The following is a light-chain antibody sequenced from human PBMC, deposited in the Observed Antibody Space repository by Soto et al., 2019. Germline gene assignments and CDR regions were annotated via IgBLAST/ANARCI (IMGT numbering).Light chain of an antibody. CDR1: SSDVGGYRS. Sequence: QSALSQPASVSGSPGQSITISCTGTSSDVGGYRSVSWYQHQPGKAPKLIIYEVSNRPSGVSNRFSGSKSGNTASLTISGIQTEDEADYYCGSFTRSSTSVFGTGTKVTVL. CDR3: GSFTRSSTSV. V-gene: IGLV2-14*01. J-gene: IGLJ1*01. CDR2: EVS.